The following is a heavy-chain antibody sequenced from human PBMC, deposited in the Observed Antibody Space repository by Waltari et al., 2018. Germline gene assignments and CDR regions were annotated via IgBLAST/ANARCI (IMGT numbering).Heavy chain of an antibody. J-gene: IGHJ4*02. CDR2: IRYDGSKK. CDR3: AKEGSVLWFRELLSTFDY. Sequence: QVQLVEFGGGVVQPGGSLRLSCAASGFTFSSYGMHWVRQAPGNGLGWVAFIRYDGSKKYYADSVKGRFTISRDNSKNTLYLQMNSLRAEDTAVYYCAKEGSVLWFRELLSTFDYWGQGTLVTVSS. CDR1: GFTFSSYG. V-gene: IGHV3-30*02. D-gene: IGHD3-10*01.